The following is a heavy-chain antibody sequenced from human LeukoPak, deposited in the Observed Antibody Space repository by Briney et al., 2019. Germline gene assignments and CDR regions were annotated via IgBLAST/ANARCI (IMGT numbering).Heavy chain of an antibody. Sequence: GGSLRLSCAASGFTFSSYWMSWVRQAPGKGLEWVANIKQDGSEKYYVDFVKGRFTISRDNAKNSLYLQMNSLRAEHTAVYYCARDTLHEGATPRRAYWGQGTLVTVSS. D-gene: IGHD1-26*01. J-gene: IGHJ4*02. CDR2: IKQDGSEK. CDR3: ARDTLHEGATPRRAY. V-gene: IGHV3-7*03. CDR1: GFTFSSYW.